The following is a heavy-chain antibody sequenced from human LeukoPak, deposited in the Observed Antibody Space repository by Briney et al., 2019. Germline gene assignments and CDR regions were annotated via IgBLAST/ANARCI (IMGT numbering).Heavy chain of an antibody. CDR3: ARAVYYGDYVGYFDY. CDR2: IYYSGST. J-gene: IGHJ4*02. D-gene: IGHD4-17*01. V-gene: IGHV4-39*07. Sequence: SETLSLTCTVSGGSISSSSYYWGWIRQPPGKGLEWIGSIYYSGSTYYNPSLKSRVTISVDTSKNQFSLKLSSVTAADTAVYYCARAVYYGDYVGYFDYWGRGTLVTVSS. CDR1: GGSISSSSYY.